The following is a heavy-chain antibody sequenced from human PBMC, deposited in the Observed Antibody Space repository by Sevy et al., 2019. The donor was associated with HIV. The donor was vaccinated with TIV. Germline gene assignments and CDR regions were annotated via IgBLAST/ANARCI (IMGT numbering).Heavy chain of an antibody. V-gene: IGHV3-48*03. CDR2: ISTSGSII. D-gene: IGHD6-13*01. CDR3: GREDGSRQYFQY. J-gene: IGHJ1*01. CDR1: GFTFSSYE. Sequence: GGSLRLSCVASGFTFSSYEMNWVRQAPGKGLEWVSHISTSGSIIHYEDSVKGRFTISRDNAKNSLYLQMNSLRAEDTAVYYCGREDGSRQYFQYWGQGTLVTVSS.